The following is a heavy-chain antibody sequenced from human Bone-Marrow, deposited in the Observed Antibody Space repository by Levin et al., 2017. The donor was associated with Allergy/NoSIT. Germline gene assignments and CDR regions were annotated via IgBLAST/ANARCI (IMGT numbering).Heavy chain of an antibody. V-gene: IGHV4-39*01. Sequence: PSETLSLTCTVPGGSFSSSTYYWGWIRQSPGKELEWIGSISYSGNTYYTPSLKSRVTISVDTSQSQISLVVSSVTAADTAMYYCAKHLTTSSYSAFDIWGQGTMVTVSS. CDR3: AKHLTTSSYSAFDI. CDR2: ISYSGNT. D-gene: IGHD4-17*01. J-gene: IGHJ3*02. CDR1: GGSFSSSTYY.